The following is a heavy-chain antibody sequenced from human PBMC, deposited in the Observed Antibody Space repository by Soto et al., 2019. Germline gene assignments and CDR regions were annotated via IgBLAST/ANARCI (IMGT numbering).Heavy chain of an antibody. Sequence: SETLSLTCAVYGGSFSGYYWSWIRQPPGKGLEWIGEINHSGSTNYNPSLKSRVTISVDTSKNQFSLKLSSVTAADTAVYYCARGSRTIFGVVIDKKFDYWGQGTLVTVSS. D-gene: IGHD3-3*01. CDR3: ARGSRTIFGVVIDKKFDY. CDR2: INHSGST. CDR1: GGSFSGYY. J-gene: IGHJ4*02. V-gene: IGHV4-34*01.